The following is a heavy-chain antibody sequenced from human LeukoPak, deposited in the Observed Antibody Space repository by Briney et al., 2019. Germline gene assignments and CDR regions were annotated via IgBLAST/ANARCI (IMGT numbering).Heavy chain of an antibody. CDR2: IYYSGST. Sequence: SETLSLTCSVSGGSVSSDGYYWGWIRQPPGKGLEWIGTIYYSGSTYYDPSLKSRVTISVDTSKNQFSLNLNSVTAADTAVYYCARGGTLMTMVNWGQGTLVTVSS. CDR3: ARGGTLMTMVN. V-gene: IGHV4-39*07. D-gene: IGHD4/OR15-4a*01. CDR1: GGSVSSDGYY. J-gene: IGHJ4*02.